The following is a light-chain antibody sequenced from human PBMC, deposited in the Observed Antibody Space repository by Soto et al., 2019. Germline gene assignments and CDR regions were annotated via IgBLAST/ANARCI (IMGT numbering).Light chain of an antibody. Sequence: EIVLTQSPATLSVSLGDSATLSCRASQSVSLSLAWYQMRPGQPPRLLIYGASTRATDIPARFSGSGSGTDFTLTIRSLQAEDVAVYYCKQYYSTPRTFGQGTKVDIK. CDR3: KQYYSTPRT. V-gene: IGKV3-15*01. J-gene: IGKJ1*01. CDR2: GAS. CDR1: QSVSLS.